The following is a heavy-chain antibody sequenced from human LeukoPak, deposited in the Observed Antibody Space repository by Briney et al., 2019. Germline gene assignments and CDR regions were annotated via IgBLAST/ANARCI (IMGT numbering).Heavy chain of an antibody. Sequence: GGSLRLSCAASGFTFSSYWMSWVRQAQGKGLEWVAHIKKDGSEKYYVDSVKGRFTISRDNAKTSLYLQMNSLRAEDTAVYYCARDYPIASAGTVRVYWGQGTLVTVSS. J-gene: IGHJ4*02. CDR2: IKKDGSEK. CDR3: ARDYPIASAGTVRVY. V-gene: IGHV3-7*03. D-gene: IGHD6-13*01. CDR1: GFTFSSYW.